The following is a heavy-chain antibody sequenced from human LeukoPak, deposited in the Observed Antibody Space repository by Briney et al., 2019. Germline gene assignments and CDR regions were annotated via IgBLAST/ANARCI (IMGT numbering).Heavy chain of an antibody. CDR3: ARDKVTY. Sequence: GGSLRLSCAASGFTFSNYWMSWVRQAPGKGLEWVAHINNDGSGKYYVDSVKGRFTISRDNAKNSLYLQMNSLRVEDTAVYYCARDKVTYWGQGTLVTVSS. J-gene: IGHJ4*02. CDR1: GFTFSNYW. CDR2: INNDGSGK. V-gene: IGHV3-7*01.